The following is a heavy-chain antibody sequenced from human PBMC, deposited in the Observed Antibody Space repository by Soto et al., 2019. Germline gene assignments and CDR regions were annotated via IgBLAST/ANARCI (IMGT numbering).Heavy chain of an antibody. D-gene: IGHD2-2*02. Sequence: RASVKVSCKASGYTFTSYDINWVRQATGQGLEWMGWMNPNSGNTGYAQKFQGRVTMTRNTSISTAYMELSSLRSEDTAVYYCARGRVVPAAIWYYYGMDVWGQGTTVTVSS. CDR2: MNPNSGNT. CDR1: GYTFTSYD. CDR3: ARGRVVPAAIWYYYGMDV. J-gene: IGHJ6*02. V-gene: IGHV1-8*01.